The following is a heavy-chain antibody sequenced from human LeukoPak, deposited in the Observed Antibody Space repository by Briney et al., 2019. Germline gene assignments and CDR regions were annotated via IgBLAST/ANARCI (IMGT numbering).Heavy chain of an antibody. CDR3: ARDSFYSYHSSYYYLRYFDY. CDR1: GFTFSVFG. V-gene: IGHV3-33*01. D-gene: IGHD3-22*01. J-gene: IGHJ4*01. CDR2: IWYNETNK. Sequence: GGSLRLSCAASGFTFSVFGMHWVRQAPGKGLEWVALIWYNETNKYYADSVKGRFIISRDSSKNTLYLQMNSLRADDTAVYYCARDSFYSYHSSYYYLRYFDYWGHGTLVTVSS.